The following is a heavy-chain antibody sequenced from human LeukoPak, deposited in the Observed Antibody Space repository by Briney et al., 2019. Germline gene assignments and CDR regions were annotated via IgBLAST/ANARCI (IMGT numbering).Heavy chain of an antibody. J-gene: IGHJ6*04. Sequence: GASVKVSCKTSGATFSDYALNWVRQAPGQGLERMGVFIPILSTANSTQKFHDRLTITADISTNTAYMELSSLRSEDTAVYFCAAIPVFGVVLHQEPVWGKGTTVTVSS. V-gene: IGHV1-69*10. CDR3: AAIPVFGVVLHQEPV. CDR2: FIPILSTA. CDR1: GATFSDYA. D-gene: IGHD3-3*01.